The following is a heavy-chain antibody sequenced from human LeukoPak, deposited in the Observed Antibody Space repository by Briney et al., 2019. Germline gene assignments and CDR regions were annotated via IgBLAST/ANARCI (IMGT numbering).Heavy chain of an antibody. D-gene: IGHD5-12*01. CDR3: ARRAATTGIIDY. CDR2: IIGSGDRT. J-gene: IGHJ4*02. CDR1: GFTFSSYV. Sequence: GGSLRLSCAASGFTFSSYVMSWVRQAPGKGLEWVSAIIGSGDRTYYADSVKGRFTISRDNSKNTVYLQMNSLRAEDTAVYYCARRAATTGIIDYWGQGTLVTVSS. V-gene: IGHV3-23*01.